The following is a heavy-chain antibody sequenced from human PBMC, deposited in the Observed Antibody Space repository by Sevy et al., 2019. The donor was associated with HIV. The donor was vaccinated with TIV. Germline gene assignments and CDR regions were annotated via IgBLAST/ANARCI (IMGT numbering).Heavy chain of an antibody. CDR3: AGEGAVAGRTYYYYYMDV. J-gene: IGHJ6*03. CDR1: GGTFSSYA. V-gene: IGHV1-69*06. D-gene: IGHD6-19*01. CDR2: IIPIFGTA. Sequence: SVKVSCKASGGTFSSYAISWVRQAPGQGLEWMGGIIPIFGTANYAQKFQGRVTITADKSTGTAYMELSSLRSEDTAVYYCAGEGAVAGRTYYYYYMDVWGKGTTVTVSS.